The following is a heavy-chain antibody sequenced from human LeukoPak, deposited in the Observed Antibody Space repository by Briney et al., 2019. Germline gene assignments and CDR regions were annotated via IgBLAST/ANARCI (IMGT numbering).Heavy chain of an antibody. V-gene: IGHV3-74*01. CDR2: INSDGSST. J-gene: IGHJ4*02. Sequence: GGSLRLSCAASGFTFSSCWMHWVRQAPGKGLVWVSRINSDGSSTNYADSVKGRFSISRDNAKNTLQMNSLSAEDTAIYYCVKHSGGVYGNSDSWGQGILVTVSS. CDR1: GFTFSSCW. CDR3: VKHSGGVYGNSDS. D-gene: IGHD1-1*01.